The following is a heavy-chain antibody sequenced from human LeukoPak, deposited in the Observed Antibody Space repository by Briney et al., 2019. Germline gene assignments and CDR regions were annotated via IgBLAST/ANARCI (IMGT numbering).Heavy chain of an antibody. D-gene: IGHD3-16*01. CDR2: ISSSSSYI. J-gene: IGHJ4*02. Sequence: GGSLRLSCAASGFTFSSYSMNWVRQAPGKGLEWVSSISSSSSYIYYADSVKGRFTISRDNDKNSLYLQMNSLRAEDTAVYYCARGRGGYDPYYWGQGTLVTVSS. CDR3: ARGRGGYDPYY. CDR1: GFTFSSYS. V-gene: IGHV3-21*01.